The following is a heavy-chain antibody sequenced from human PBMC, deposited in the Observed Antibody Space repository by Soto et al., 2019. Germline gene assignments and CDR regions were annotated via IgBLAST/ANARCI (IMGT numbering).Heavy chain of an antibody. CDR1: GFTFSSYG. CDR2: IWYDGSNK. Sequence: GGSLRLSCAASGFTFSSYGMHWVRQAPGKGLEWVAVIWYDGSNKYYADSVKGRFTISRDNSKNTLYLQMNSLRAEDTAVYYCARDGDILTGYGYFDYWGQGTLVTVSS. J-gene: IGHJ4*02. D-gene: IGHD3-9*01. CDR3: ARDGDILTGYGYFDY. V-gene: IGHV3-33*01.